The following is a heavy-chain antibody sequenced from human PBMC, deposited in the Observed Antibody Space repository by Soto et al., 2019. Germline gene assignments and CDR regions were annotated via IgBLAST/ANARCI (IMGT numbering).Heavy chain of an antibody. CDR3: ASRRNYDSSGYGVDYYGMDV. J-gene: IGHJ6*02. V-gene: IGHV5-10-1*01. D-gene: IGHD3-22*01. CDR1: GYSFTSYW. CDR2: IDPSDSYT. Sequence: ASLKISCKGCGYSFTSYWISWVRQMPGKGLEWMGRIDPSDSYTNYSPSFQGHVTISADKSISTAYLQWSSLKASDTAMYYCASRRNYDSSGYGVDYYGMDVWGQGTTVTGSS.